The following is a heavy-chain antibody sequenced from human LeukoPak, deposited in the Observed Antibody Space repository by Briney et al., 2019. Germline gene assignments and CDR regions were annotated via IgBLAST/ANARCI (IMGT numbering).Heavy chain of an antibody. V-gene: IGHV1-69*01. D-gene: IGHD4-11*01. CDR1: GGTFSSYA. J-gene: IGHJ5*02. CDR2: IIPIFGTA. Sequence: ASVKVSCKASGGTFSSYAISWVRQAPGQGLEWMGGIIPIFGTANYAQKFQGRVTITADESTSKAYMELSSLRSEDTAVYYCARESTVTTHNWFDPWGQGTLVTVSS. CDR3: ARESTVTTHNWFDP.